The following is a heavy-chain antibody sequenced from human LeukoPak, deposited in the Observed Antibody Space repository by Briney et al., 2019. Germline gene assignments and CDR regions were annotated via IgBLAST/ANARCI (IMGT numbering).Heavy chain of an antibody. Sequence: PSETLSLTCTVSGGSISSYYWSWIRQPAGKGLEWIGRIYTSGSTNYNPSLKSRVTISVDTSKNQFSLKLSSVTAADTAVYYCASSGWYLEGGYYYYYMDVWGKGTTVTISS. CDR1: GGSISSYY. J-gene: IGHJ6*03. V-gene: IGHV4-4*07. CDR3: ASSGWYLEGGYYYYYMDV. D-gene: IGHD6-19*01. CDR2: IYTSGST.